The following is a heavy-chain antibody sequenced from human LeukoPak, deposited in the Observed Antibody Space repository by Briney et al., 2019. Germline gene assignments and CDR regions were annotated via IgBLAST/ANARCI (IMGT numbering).Heavy chain of an antibody. CDR3: AREDSGPFQH. CDR1: GGSFSGYY. V-gene: IGHV4-34*01. CDR2: INHSGST. D-gene: IGHD6-19*01. J-gene: IGHJ1*01. Sequence: KPSETLSLTCAVYGGSFSGYYWSWIRQPPGKGLEWIGEINHSGSTNYNPSLKSRVTISVDTSKNQFSLKLSSVTAADTAVYYCAREDSGPFQHWGQGTLVTVSS.